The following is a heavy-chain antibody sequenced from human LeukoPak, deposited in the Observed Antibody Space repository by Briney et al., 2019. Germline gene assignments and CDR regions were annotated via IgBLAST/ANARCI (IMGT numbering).Heavy chain of an antibody. V-gene: IGHV4-31*03. D-gene: IGHD3-10*01. Sequence: PSETLSLTCTVSGGSISSGGYYWSWIRQHPGKGLEWIGYIYYSGSTYYNPSLKSRVTISVDTSKNQFSLKLSSVTAADTAVYYCARVKSVTMVRGVKTQSFDYWGQGTLVTVSS. CDR3: ARVKSVTMVRGVKTQSFDY. CDR1: GGSISSGGYY. CDR2: IYYSGST. J-gene: IGHJ4*02.